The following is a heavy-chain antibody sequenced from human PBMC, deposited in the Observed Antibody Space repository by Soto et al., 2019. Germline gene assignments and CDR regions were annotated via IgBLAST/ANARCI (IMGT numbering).Heavy chain of an antibody. CDR2: IYYSGST. V-gene: IGHV4-31*03. CDR3: AGGIYDFYGEGIYYYYGMDV. D-gene: IGHD3-3*01. Sequence: PSETLSLTCTVSGGSISSGGYYWSWIRQHPGKGLEWIGYIYYSGSTYYNPSLKSRVTISVDTSKNQFSLKLSSVTAADTAVYYWAGGIYDFYGEGIYYYYGMDVWGQGTTVTVSS. J-gene: IGHJ6*02. CDR1: GGSISSGGYY.